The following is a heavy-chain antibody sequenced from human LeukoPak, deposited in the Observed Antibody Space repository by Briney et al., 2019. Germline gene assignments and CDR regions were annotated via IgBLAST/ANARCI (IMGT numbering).Heavy chain of an antibody. CDR2: ISYDGSNK. J-gene: IGHJ4*02. Sequence: HPGGSLRLSCVASGFTFSSYGMPWVRQAPGKGLEWVAVISYDGSNKYYADSVKGRFTISRDNSKNTLYLQMNSLRAEDTAVYYCVKGQVGVTYTFDYWGQGTLVTVSS. D-gene: IGHD3-10*01. CDR3: VKGQVGVTYTFDY. V-gene: IGHV3-30*18. CDR1: GFTFSSYG.